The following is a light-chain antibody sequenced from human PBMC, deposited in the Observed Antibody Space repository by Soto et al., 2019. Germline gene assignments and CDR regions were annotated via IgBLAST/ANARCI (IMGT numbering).Light chain of an antibody. CDR3: QQYATAPLT. Sequence: EIVLTQSPGTLSLSPGERATLSCRASQSVAKNYLAWYQQKPGQAPRLLIHGASNRATGIPDRFSGSGSGTDFTLTISSLEPEDFALFYCQQYATAPLTFGGGTKVEIK. CDR2: GAS. J-gene: IGKJ4*01. V-gene: IGKV3-20*01. CDR1: QSVAKNY.